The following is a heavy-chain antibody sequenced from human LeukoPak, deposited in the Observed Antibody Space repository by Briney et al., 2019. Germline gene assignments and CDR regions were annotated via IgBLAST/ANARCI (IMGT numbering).Heavy chain of an antibody. J-gene: IGHJ4*02. CDR1: GGSISSYY. CDR3: ARHQWLDEPYFDY. D-gene: IGHD6-19*01. Sequence: SETLSLTCTVSGGSISSYYWSWIRQPPGKGLEWIGYIYYSGSTNYNPSPKSRVTISVDTSKNQFSLKLSSVTAADTAVYYCARHQWLDEPYFDYWGQGTLVTVSS. V-gene: IGHV4-59*08. CDR2: IYYSGST.